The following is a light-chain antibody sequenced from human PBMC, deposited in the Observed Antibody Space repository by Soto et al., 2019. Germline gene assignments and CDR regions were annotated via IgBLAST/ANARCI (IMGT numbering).Light chain of an antibody. Sequence: EIVMTQSPATLSVSPGERATLSCRASQSVSTNLAWYQHKPGQAPRLLIYGAFTRATGIPARFSGSGSGTEFTLTLSSLESEDFAVYYCQQYDNWPLTFGGGTKVEIK. CDR1: QSVSTN. CDR2: GAF. J-gene: IGKJ4*01. CDR3: QQYDNWPLT. V-gene: IGKV3-15*01.